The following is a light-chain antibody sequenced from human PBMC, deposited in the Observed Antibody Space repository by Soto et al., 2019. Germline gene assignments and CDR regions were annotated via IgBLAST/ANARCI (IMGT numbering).Light chain of an antibody. J-gene: IGKJ2*01. V-gene: IGKV1-39*01. CDR3: QQSYRTPPYT. CDR1: QTISNY. CDR2: AAS. Sequence: IPMTQSPSSLSASVGDRVTITCRASQTISNYVNWYQQKPGEAPKLLIYAASSFQSGVPSRFSGSGSGTVFTLTISSLQPEDFATYYCQQSYRTPPYTFGQGTKLEI.